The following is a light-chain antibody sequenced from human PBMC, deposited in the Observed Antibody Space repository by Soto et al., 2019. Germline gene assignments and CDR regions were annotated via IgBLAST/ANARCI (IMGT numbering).Light chain of an antibody. V-gene: IGKV3-15*01. CDR3: QHYSDWPLSLT. Sequence: EIVMTQSPATLSVSPGERATLSCRASQSVSSHLAWYQQKPGQAPRLLVYGASTRATGVPARFSGSGSKTEFTLTISSLQSEAFAVYYCQHYSDWPLSLTFGGGTVVELK. CDR2: GAS. J-gene: IGKJ4*01. CDR1: QSVSSH.